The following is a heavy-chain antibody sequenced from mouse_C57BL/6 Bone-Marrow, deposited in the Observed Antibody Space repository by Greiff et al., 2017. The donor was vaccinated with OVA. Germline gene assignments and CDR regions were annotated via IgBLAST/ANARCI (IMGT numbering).Heavy chain of an antibody. J-gene: IGHJ3*01. CDR3: ARDDGYYGGFAY. CDR1: GYTFTNYW. CDR2: IYPGGGYT. D-gene: IGHD2-3*01. V-gene: IGHV1-63*01. Sequence: VKRVESGAELVRPGTSVKMSCKASGYTFTNYWIGWAKQRPGHGLEWIGDIYPGGGYTNYNEKFKGKATLTADKSSSTAYMQFSSLTSEDSAIYYCARDDGYYGGFAYWGQGTLVTVSA.